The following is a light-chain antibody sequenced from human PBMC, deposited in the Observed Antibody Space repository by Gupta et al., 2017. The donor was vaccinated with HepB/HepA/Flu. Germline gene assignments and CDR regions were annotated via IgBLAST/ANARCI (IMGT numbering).Light chain of an antibody. Sequence: SSELTQDPAVSVALGQTVRITCQGDSLRSYYASWYQQKPGPAPVLVIYVKNNRPSGIPDRFSGSSSGNTASLTIXGXQAEDEXDYYCNSRDSSGKHVVFGGGTKLPVL. CDR3: NSRDSSGKHVV. V-gene: IGLV3-19*01. CDR2: VKN. CDR1: SLRSYY. J-gene: IGLJ2*01.